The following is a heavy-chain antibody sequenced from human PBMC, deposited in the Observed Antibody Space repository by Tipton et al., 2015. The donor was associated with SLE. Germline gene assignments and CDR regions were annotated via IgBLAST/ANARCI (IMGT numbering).Heavy chain of an antibody. CDR2: INHSGST. D-gene: IGHD2/OR15-2a*01. V-gene: IGHV4-34*01. Sequence: TLSLTCAVYGGSFSGYYWSWIRQPPGKGLEWIGEINHSGSTNYNPSLKSRLTISVDTSKNQFSLKLSSVTVADTAVYYCARGPEVLSPFDPWGQGTLVTVSS. CDR3: ARGPEVLSPFDP. CDR1: GGSFSGYY. J-gene: IGHJ5*02.